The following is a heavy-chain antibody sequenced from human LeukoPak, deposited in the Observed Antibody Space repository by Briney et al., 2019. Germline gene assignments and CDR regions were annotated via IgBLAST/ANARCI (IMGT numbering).Heavy chain of an antibody. CDR1: GYTFTGYY. CDR2: INPNSGGT. Sequence: GASVKVSCKASGYTFTGYYMHWVRQAPGQGLEWMGRINPNSGGTNYAQKFQGRVTMTRDTPISTAYMELSRLRSDDTAVYYCARDFRAVAGTINYWGQGTLVTVSS. V-gene: IGHV1-2*06. CDR3: ARDFRAVAGTINY. D-gene: IGHD6-19*01. J-gene: IGHJ4*02.